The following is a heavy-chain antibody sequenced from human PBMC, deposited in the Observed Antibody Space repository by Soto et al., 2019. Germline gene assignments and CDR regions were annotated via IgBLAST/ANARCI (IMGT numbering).Heavy chain of an antibody. CDR3: ARGIQPPNLSPWDV. J-gene: IGHJ6*01. CDR1: GVSIDKYY. Sequence: PSETLSLTCNVSGVSIDKYYWTWIRQSPGRGLEWIGYIFYTGGTNYNPSLKSRVTISADVSKSQVSLKMTSVTAADTALYYCARGIQPPNLSPWDVWGQGSPVTVSS. D-gene: IGHD2-2*01. V-gene: IGHV4-59*01. CDR2: IFYTGGT.